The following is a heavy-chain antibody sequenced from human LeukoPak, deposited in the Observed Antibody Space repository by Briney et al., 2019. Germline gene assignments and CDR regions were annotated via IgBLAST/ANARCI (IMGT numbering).Heavy chain of an antibody. CDR3: AREHYGGNQYFQH. CDR1: GGSFSGYY. V-gene: IGHV4-34*01. Sequence: SETLSLTCAVYGGSFSGYYWSWIRQPPGKGLEWIGEINHSGSTNYNPSLKSRVTISVDTSKNQFSLKLSSVTAADTAVYYCAREHYGGNQYFQHWGQGTLVTVSS. D-gene: IGHD4-23*01. J-gene: IGHJ1*01. CDR2: INHSGST.